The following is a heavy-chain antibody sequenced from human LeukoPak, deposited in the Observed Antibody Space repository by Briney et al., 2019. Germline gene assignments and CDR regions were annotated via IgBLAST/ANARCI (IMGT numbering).Heavy chain of an antibody. CDR3: ARARIGPDDAFDI. J-gene: IGHJ3*02. CDR1: GYTFTGYY. V-gene: IGHV1-2*04. D-gene: IGHD2-15*01. CDR2: INPNSGGT. Sequence: ASVKVSCKASGYTFTGYYMHWVRQAPGQGLEWMGWINPNSGGTNYAQKFQGWVTMTRDTSISTAYMELSRLRSDDTAVYYCARARIGPDDAFDIWGKGTMVTVSS.